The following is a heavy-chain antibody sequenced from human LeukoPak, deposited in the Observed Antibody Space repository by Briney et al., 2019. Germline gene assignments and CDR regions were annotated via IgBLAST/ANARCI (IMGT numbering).Heavy chain of an antibody. Sequence: GGSLRLSCAASGFTFSSYAMSWVRQAPGRGLEWVSTISGSGGSTYYADSVKGRFTISRDISKNTLFLQMNSLRADDTAVYYCAKAKYSSSSDLLDYWGQGTLVTVSS. V-gene: IGHV3-23*01. CDR3: AKAKYSSSSDLLDY. CDR1: GFTFSSYA. CDR2: ISGSGGST. D-gene: IGHD6-6*01. J-gene: IGHJ4*02.